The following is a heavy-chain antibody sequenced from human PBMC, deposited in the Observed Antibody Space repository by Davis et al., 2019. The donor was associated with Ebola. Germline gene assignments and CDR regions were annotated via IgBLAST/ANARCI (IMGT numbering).Heavy chain of an antibody. Sequence: GGSLRLSCAASGFTFSSYWMSWVRQAPGKGLEWVGRIRSKANSYATAYAASVKGRFTISRDDSKNTAYLQMNSLKTEDTAVYYCARVKIGYSLRWFDPWGQGTLVIVSS. CDR2: IRSKANSYAT. CDR1: GFTFSSYW. V-gene: IGHV3-73*01. J-gene: IGHJ5*02. CDR3: ARVKIGYSLRWFDP. D-gene: IGHD5-18*01.